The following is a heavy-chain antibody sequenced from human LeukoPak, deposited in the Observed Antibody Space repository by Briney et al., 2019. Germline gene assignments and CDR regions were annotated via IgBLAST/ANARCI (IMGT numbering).Heavy chain of an antibody. Sequence: GGSLRLSCAASGFTFSSYAMSWVRQAPGKGLEWVSAISGSGGSTYYADSVKGRFTISRDNSKNTLYLQMNSLRAEDTAVYYCAKLPPPYCSSISCPDYWGQGTLVTVSS. CDR3: AKLPPPYCSSISCPDY. D-gene: IGHD2-2*01. J-gene: IGHJ4*02. CDR1: GFTFSSYA. CDR2: ISGSGGST. V-gene: IGHV3-23*01.